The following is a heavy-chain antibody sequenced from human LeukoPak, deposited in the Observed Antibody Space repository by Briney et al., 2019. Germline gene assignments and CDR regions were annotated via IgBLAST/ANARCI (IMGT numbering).Heavy chain of an antibody. J-gene: IGHJ5*02. Sequence: SQTLSLTCTVSGASISSGSHHWSWIRQPAGKGLEWIGRIYTSGSTNYNPSLKSRVSISVDMSKNQFSLKLSSVTAADTAVYYCARDKGGFLYFGEYDPWGQGTLVTVSS. CDR1: GASISSGSHH. V-gene: IGHV4-61*02. D-gene: IGHD3-10*01. CDR3: ARDKGGFLYFGEYDP. CDR2: IYTSGST.